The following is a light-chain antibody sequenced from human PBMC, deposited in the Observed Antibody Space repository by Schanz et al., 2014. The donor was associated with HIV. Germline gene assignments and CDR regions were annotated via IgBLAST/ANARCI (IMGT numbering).Light chain of an antibody. V-gene: IGLV2-8*01. CDR3: SSYTSSSTLV. Sequence: QSVLTQPPSASGSRGQSVTISCTGTSSDVGHYDYVSWYQQHPGKAPKLMIYEVSKRPSGVPDRFSGSKSGNTASLTVSGLQAEDEADYYCSSYTSSSTLVFGTGTKLTVL. J-gene: IGLJ1*01. CDR1: SSDVGHYDY. CDR2: EVS.